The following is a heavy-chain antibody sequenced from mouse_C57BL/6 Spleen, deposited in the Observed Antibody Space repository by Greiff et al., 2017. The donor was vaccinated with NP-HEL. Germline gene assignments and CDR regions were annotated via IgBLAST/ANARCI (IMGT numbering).Heavy chain of an antibody. CDR1: GFNIKNTY. CDR2: IDPANGNT. CDR3: ARSYYYGSPYWYFDV. Sequence: EVKLVESVAELVRPGASVKLSCTASGFNIKNTYMHWVKQRPEQGLEWIGRIDPANGNTKYAPKFQGKATITADTSSNTAYLQLSSLTSEDTAIYYCARSYYYGSPYWYFDVWGTGTTVTVSS. J-gene: IGHJ1*03. D-gene: IGHD1-1*01. V-gene: IGHV14-3*01.